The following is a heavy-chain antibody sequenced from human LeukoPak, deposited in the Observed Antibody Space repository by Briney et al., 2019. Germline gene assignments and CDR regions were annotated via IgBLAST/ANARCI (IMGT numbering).Heavy chain of an antibody. CDR2: ISYSGTT. D-gene: IGHD6-13*01. CDR1: GGSMSGYY. J-gene: IGHJ5*02. V-gene: IGHV4-59*01. Sequence: PSETLSLTCTVSGGSMSGYYWSWIRQPPGKALEWIGYISYSGTTNYNPSLRSRVAISVDTSKNQFSLRLGSVTAADTAVYYYARFPRVAESLFDPWGQGTLVTVSS. CDR3: ARFPRVAESLFDP.